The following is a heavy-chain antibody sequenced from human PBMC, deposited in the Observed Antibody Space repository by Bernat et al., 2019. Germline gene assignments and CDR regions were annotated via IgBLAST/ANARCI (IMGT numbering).Heavy chain of an antibody. CDR1: GFTFSDYS. D-gene: IGHD3-16*01. Sequence: QVQLVESGGGLVKPGGSLRLSCAASGFTFSDYSMTWIRQAPGKGLEWVSYISSSSTYTNYADSVKGRFTISRDNAKNSLYLQMNSLRAEDTAVYYCGRSYASGSYIDYWGQGTLVTVSS. V-gene: IGHV3-11*06. CDR3: GRSYASGSYIDY. J-gene: IGHJ4*02. CDR2: ISSSSTYT.